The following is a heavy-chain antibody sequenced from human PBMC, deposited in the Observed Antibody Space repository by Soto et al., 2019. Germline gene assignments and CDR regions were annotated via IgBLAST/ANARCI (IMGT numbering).Heavy chain of an antibody. D-gene: IGHD4-4*01. V-gene: IGHV4-59*01. Sequence: SETLSLTCTVSDASIRGYYWSWIRQPPGKGLEWIGYFHYSGISNYNSSLKSRVTMSLDTSKNQFSLKLSSVSAADTAIYYCARGASNWQYLDYWGQGALVTVSS. CDR3: ARGASNWQYLDY. J-gene: IGHJ4*02. CDR1: DASIRGYY. CDR2: FHYSGIS.